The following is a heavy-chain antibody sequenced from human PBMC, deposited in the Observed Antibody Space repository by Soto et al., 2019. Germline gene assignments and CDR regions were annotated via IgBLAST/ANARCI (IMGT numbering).Heavy chain of an antibody. CDR3: VKQRGSGKTDYCNMDV. D-gene: IGHD3-10*01. Sequence: EVQLLESGGGLVQAEGSLRLSCETSGLSFNSYAITCVRQAPGMGLEWVAVINYNSRGTFHAQSGKGRFTISRDNSRNPVFLQMDSLRAEDTAVYYCVKQRGSGKTDYCNMDVWGIGTTVIVSS. CDR2: INYNSRGT. J-gene: IGHJ6*03. V-gene: IGHV3-23*01. CDR1: GLSFNSYA.